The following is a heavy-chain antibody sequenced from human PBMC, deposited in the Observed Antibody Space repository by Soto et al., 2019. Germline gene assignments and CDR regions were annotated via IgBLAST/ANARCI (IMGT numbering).Heavy chain of an antibody. D-gene: IGHD4-17*01. Sequence: QVQLVQSGAEVKKPGSSVKVSCKASGGTFSSYTISWVRQAPGQGLEWMGRIIPILGIANYAQKFRGRVTTTADTSPSTASVELGSLRSEDTAVYYCARVLGGDDYFDYGGQGTLVTVSS. V-gene: IGHV1-69*02. J-gene: IGHJ4*02. CDR1: GGTFSSYT. CDR2: IIPILGIA. CDR3: ARVLGGDDYFDY.